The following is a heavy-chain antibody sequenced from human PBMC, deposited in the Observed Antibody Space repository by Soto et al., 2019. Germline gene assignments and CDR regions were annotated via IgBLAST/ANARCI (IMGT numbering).Heavy chain of an antibody. Sequence: SETLSLTCTVSGGSISSYYWSWIRQPPGKGLEWIGYIYYSGSTNYNPSLKSRVTISVDTSKNQFSLKLSSVTAADTAVYYCARHSHSYGYGYYYYYMDVWGKGTTVTVSS. CDR3: ARHSHSYGYGYYYYYMDV. J-gene: IGHJ6*03. CDR1: GGSISSYY. D-gene: IGHD5-18*01. CDR2: IYYSGST. V-gene: IGHV4-59*08.